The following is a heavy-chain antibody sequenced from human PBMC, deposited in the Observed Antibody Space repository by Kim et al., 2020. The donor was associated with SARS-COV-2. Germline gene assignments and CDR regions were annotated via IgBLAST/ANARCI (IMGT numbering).Heavy chain of an antibody. CDR2: ISGSGGST. CDR3: AKDSGYYDFWSGYSMYFDY. D-gene: IGHD3-3*01. V-gene: IGHV3-23*01. Sequence: GGSLRLSCAASGFTFSSYAMSWVRQAPGKGLEWVSAISGSGGSTYYADSVKGRFTISRDNSKNTLYLQMNSLRAEDTAVYYCAKDSGYYDFWSGYSMYFDYWGQGTLVTVS. CDR1: GFTFSSYA. J-gene: IGHJ4*02.